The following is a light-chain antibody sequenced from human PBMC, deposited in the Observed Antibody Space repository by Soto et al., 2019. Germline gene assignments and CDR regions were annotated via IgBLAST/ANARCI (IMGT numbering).Light chain of an antibody. J-gene: IGKJ4*01. V-gene: IGKV2-40*01. CDR2: TLS. CDR3: MQRIEFPLT. Sequence: DSVMTQTPLSLPVTPGEPASISCRSRQGLLDSDGGNTYLDWYLQKPGQSPQPLTYTLSSRASGVPDRVSGSGSGTDFTLKISRVDAEDVGVYYCMQRIEFPLTFGGGTKVEIK. CDR1: QGLLDSDGGNTY.